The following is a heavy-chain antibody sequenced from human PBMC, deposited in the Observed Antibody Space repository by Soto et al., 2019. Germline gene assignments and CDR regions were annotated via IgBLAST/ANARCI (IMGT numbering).Heavy chain of an antibody. CDR2: IDNAGTDS. CDR3: ARGWFGPDV. CDR1: GFTFSGRS. V-gene: IGHV3-74*01. J-gene: IGHJ6*04. Sequence: EVQLVESGGGLVQPGGSLRLSCAASGFTFSGRSMHWVRQAPGKGLVWVSGIDNAGTDSTYADSVKGRFTSSRDNAKNTLYLQMNSRRVEDTAVYYCARGWFGPDVWGKGTTVTVSS. D-gene: IGHD3-10*01.